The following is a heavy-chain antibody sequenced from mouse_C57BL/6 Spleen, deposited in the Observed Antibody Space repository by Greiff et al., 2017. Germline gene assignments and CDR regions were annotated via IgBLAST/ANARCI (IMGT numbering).Heavy chain of an antibody. CDR3: ARYYYGSSWAMDY. D-gene: IGHD1-1*01. Sequence: VQLQQPGAELVKPGASVKLSCKASGYTFTSYWMQWVKQRPGQGLEWIGEIDPSDSYTNYNQKFKGKATLTVDTSSSTAYMQLSSLTSEDSAVYYCARYYYGSSWAMDYWGQGTSVTVSS. CDR1: GYTFTSYW. V-gene: IGHV1-50*01. J-gene: IGHJ4*01. CDR2: IDPSDSYT.